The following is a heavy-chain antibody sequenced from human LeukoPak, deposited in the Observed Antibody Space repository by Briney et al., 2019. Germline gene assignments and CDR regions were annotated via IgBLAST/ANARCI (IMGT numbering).Heavy chain of an antibody. V-gene: IGHV4-59*08. J-gene: IGHJ5*02. Sequence: NPAETLSLTCTVSGGSISSYYWSWIRQPPGKGLEWIGYIYYSGSTNYNPSLKSRVTISVDTSKNQFSLKLSSVTAADTAVYYCARGGRGFDPWGQGTLVTVSS. CDR1: GGSISSYY. D-gene: IGHD3-16*01. CDR3: ARGGRGFDP. CDR2: IYYSGST.